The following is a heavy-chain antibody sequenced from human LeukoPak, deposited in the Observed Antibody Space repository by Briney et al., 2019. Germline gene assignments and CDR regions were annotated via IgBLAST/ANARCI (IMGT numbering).Heavy chain of an antibody. D-gene: IGHD4-11*01. CDR3: ARDFTYGNYGQYYYYYGMDV. CDR2: ISSSGSTI. Sequence: GGSLRLSCAASGFTFSSYEMNWVRQAPGKGLEWVSYISSSGSTIYYADSVKGRFTISRDNAKKLLYLQMNSLRVEDTAVYYCARDFTYGNYGQYYYYYGMDVWGKGTTVTASP. CDR1: GFTFSSYE. J-gene: IGHJ6*04. V-gene: IGHV3-48*03.